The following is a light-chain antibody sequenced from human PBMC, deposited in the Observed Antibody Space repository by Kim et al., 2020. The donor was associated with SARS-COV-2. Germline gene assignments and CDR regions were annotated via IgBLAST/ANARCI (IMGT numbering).Light chain of an antibody. Sequence: ALGQTVKITCQGDILRSYYASWYQQKPGQAPILVIYGRNNRPSGIPDRFSGSSSVNTASLTITGAQAEDEADYYCNSRDSTGKRWVFGTGTKVTVL. CDR3: NSRDSTGKRWV. CDR1: ILRSYY. J-gene: IGLJ1*01. V-gene: IGLV3-19*01. CDR2: GRN.